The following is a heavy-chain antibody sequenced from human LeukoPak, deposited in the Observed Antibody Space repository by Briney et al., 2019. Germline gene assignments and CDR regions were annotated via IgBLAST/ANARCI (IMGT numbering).Heavy chain of an antibody. CDR2: IYYSGST. J-gene: IGHJ5*02. D-gene: IGHD3-22*01. CDR1: GGSISSYY. Sequence: SETLSLTCTVSGGSISSYYWSWIRQPPGKGLEWIGYIYYSGSTNYNPSLKSRVTISVDTSKNQFSLKLSSVTAADTAVYYCARVPLYYDSSGVGWFDPWGQGTLVTGSS. CDR3: ARVPLYYDSSGVGWFDP. V-gene: IGHV4-59*01.